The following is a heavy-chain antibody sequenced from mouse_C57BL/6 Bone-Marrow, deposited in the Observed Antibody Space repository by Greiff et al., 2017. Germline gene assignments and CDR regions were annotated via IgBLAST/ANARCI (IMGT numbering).Heavy chain of an antibody. J-gene: IGHJ2*01. V-gene: IGHV1-54*01. Sequence: QVQLQQSGAELVRPGTSVEVSCKASGYAFTHYLIEWVKQRPGQGLEWIGVINPGSGGTNYNEKVKGKATLTADKSSSTASMQLRSLTSEDSAVYFCARYYYGSYFDYWGQGTTLTVSS. CDR1: GYAFTHYL. CDR2: INPGSGGT. CDR3: ARYYYGSYFDY. D-gene: IGHD1-1*01.